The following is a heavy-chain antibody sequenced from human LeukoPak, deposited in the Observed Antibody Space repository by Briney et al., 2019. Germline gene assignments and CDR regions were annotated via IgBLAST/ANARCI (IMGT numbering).Heavy chain of an antibody. V-gene: IGHV3-7*01. Sequence: PGGSLRLSCVASGFTFSSYWMTWVRQAPGKGLEWLANIKEDGSIQYYLDSVRGRFTISRDNAKTSVYLQLNSLRADDTAVYYCARDVWTGVAVSDYWGQGTM. CDR3: ARDVWTGVAVSDY. CDR1: GFTFSSYW. J-gene: IGHJ4*02. D-gene: IGHD6-19*01. CDR2: IKEDGSIQ.